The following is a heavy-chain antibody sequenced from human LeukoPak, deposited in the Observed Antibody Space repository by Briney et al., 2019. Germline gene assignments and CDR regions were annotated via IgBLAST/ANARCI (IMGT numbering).Heavy chain of an antibody. Sequence: SETPSLTCAVYGGSFSGYYWSWIRQPPGKGLEWIGEINHSGSTNYNPSLKSRVTISVDTSKNQFSLKLSSVTAADTAVYYCARSRVYPFGFRYYFDYWGQGTLVTVSS. CDR1: GGSFSGYY. CDR3: ARSRVYPFGFRYYFDY. V-gene: IGHV4-34*01. D-gene: IGHD5/OR15-5a*01. CDR2: INHSGST. J-gene: IGHJ4*02.